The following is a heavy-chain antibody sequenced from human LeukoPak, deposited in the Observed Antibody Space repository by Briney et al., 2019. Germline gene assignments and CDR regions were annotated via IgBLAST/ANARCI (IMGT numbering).Heavy chain of an antibody. CDR1: GYTFTGYY. CDR3: ARGHILTGSGVDFDY. J-gene: IGHJ4*02. D-gene: IGHD3-9*01. Sequence: ASVKVSCTASGYTFTGYYMHWVRQAPGQGLEWMGRINPNSGGTNYAQKFQGRVTMTRDTSISTAYMELSRLRSDDTAVYYCARGHILTGSGVDFDYWGQRTLVTVSS. CDR2: INPNSGGT. V-gene: IGHV1-2*06.